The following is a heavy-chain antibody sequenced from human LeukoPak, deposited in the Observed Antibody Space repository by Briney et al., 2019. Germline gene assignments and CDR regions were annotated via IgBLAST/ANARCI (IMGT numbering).Heavy chain of an antibody. CDR2: ISSSSSAI. CDR1: GLTTSSYT. D-gene: IGHD5-12*01. Sequence: GGSLRLSCAASGLTTSSYTMNWVRQAPGKGLEWLSYISSSSSAIYYADSVKGRFTISRDNAKNSLYLQMNSLRDEDTAVYYCARGSGYDSFSAHWGPGTLVTVSS. J-gene: IGHJ4*02. CDR3: ARGSGYDSFSAH. V-gene: IGHV3-48*02.